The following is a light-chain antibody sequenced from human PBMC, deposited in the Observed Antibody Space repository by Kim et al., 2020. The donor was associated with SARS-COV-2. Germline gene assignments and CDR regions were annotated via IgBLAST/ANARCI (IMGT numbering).Light chain of an antibody. CDR2: AVT. V-gene: IGLV2-11*01. J-gene: IGLJ3*02. CDR1: SGDVGGCNY. CDR3: SSYADSSSLL. Sequence: GTSGTISWPGTSGDVGGCNYVSWYQLHTDKAPKLMIYAVTERPSGVPDRCSGSKSGNTAFLTISGLQAEDEADYYCSSYADSSSLLFGGGTQLTVL.